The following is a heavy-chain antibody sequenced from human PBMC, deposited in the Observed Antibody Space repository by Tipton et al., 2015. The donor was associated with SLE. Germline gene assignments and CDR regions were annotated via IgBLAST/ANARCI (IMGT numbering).Heavy chain of an antibody. CDR3: ARRTMITAGWYFDL. D-gene: IGHD3-22*01. CDR2: ISSSGSTI. V-gene: IGHV3-11*01. CDR1: GFTFSDYY. J-gene: IGHJ2*01. Sequence: SLRLSCAASGFTFSDYYMSRIRQAPGKGLEWVSYISSSGSTIYYADSVKGRFTISRDNAKNSLYLQMNSLRAEDTAVYYCARRTMITAGWYFDLWGRGTLVTVSS.